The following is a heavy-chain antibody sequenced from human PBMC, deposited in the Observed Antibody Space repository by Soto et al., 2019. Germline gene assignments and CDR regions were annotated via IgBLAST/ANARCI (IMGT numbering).Heavy chain of an antibody. CDR2: ITGLGGVT. V-gene: IGHV3-23*01. CDR1: GFSFSSFS. J-gene: IGHJ5*02. CDR3: VKVMIAFGGLVHPS. Sequence: EVHLLESGGKSIQPGGSLRLSCVGSGFSFSSFSMSWVRQAPGKGLEWVSGITGLGGVTSYADSVKGRFTISRDNSKNTWYLQMNSLRDEDTATYYCVKVMIAFGGLVHPSWGKGALVTVSS. D-gene: IGHD3-16*01.